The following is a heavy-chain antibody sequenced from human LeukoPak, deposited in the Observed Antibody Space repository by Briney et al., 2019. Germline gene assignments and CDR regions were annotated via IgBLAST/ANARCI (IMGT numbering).Heavy chain of an antibody. J-gene: IGHJ5*02. D-gene: IGHD3-10*01. CDR2: INTNTGNP. CDR1: GYIFTAVA. V-gene: IGHV7-4-1*02. Sequence: ASVKVSCKAPGYIFTAVAINWVRQAPGQGLEWMGWINTNTGNPTYAQGFTGRVVFSLDTSVNTAYQQISSPKADGTALYYCARANFWFVELGCIDPWGQGTLVTVSS. CDR3: ARANFWFVELGCIDP.